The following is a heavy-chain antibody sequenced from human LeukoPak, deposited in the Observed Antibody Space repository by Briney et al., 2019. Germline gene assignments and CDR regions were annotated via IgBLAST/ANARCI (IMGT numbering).Heavy chain of an antibody. J-gene: IGHJ6*02. CDR3: ARDVHCGGDCYWSEVYYYGMDV. V-gene: IGHV3-21*01. CDR2: ISSSSSYI. CDR1: GFTFSSYS. D-gene: IGHD2-21*02. Sequence: AGGSLRLSCAASGFTFSSYSMNWVRQAPGKGLEWVSSISSSSSYIYYADSVKGRFTISRDNSKNTLYLQMNSLRAEDTAVYYCARDVHCGGDCYWSEVYYYGMDVWGQGTTVTVSS.